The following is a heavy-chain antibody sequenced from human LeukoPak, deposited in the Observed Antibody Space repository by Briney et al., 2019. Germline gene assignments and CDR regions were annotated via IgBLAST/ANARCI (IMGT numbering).Heavy chain of an antibody. CDR3: ARVRGQHIDY. D-gene: IGHD6-13*01. CDR1: GFTFSSYE. V-gene: IGHV3-48*03. J-gene: IGHJ4*02. Sequence: GGSLRLSCAASGFTFSSYEMNWVRQAPGKGLEWVSYISSSGSTIYYADSVKGRFTISRDNAKNSLYLQMNSLRAEDTAVYYCARVRGQHIDYWGQGTLVTVSS. CDR2: ISSSGSTI.